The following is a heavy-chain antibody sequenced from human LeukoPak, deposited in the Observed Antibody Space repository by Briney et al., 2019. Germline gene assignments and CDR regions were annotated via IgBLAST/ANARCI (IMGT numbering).Heavy chain of an antibody. J-gene: IGHJ4*02. D-gene: IGHD3-9*01. CDR2: IFYSGST. Sequence: SETLSLTCTVSGGSISSYYWSWIRQPPGKGLEWIGYIFYSGSTYYNPSLKSRLTISVDTSKNQFSLKLSSVTAADTAVYYCARGYYDVLTNYPKNFDQWGEGTLVTVSS. CDR1: GGSISSYY. CDR3: ARGYYDVLTNYPKNFDQ. V-gene: IGHV4-59*08.